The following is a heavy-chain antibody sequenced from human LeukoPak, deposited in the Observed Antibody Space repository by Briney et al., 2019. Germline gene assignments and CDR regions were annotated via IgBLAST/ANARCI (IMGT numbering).Heavy chain of an antibody. D-gene: IGHD2/OR15-2a*01. J-gene: IGHJ4*02. Sequence: SETLSFTCTVSDGSIASSFYYWGWIRQPPGKGLQWIGTISYSGTTDYNPSLKNRVTVSIDTSKDHFSLKLTSVTAADSAVYYCARQRLLGDYFDSWGQGALVTVFS. CDR2: ISYSGTT. V-gene: IGHV4-39*01. CDR1: DGSIASSFYY. CDR3: ARQRLLGDYFDS.